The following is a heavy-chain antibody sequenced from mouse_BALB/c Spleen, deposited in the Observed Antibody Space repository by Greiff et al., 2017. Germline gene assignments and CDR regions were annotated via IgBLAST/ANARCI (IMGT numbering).Heavy chain of an antibody. CDR1: GYSFTSYY. V-gene: IGHV1-66*01. D-gene: IGHD1-1*01. Sequence: QVQLQQSGPELVKPGASVKISCKASGYSFTSYYIHWVKQRPGQGLEWIGWIFPGSGNTKYNEKFKGKATLTADTSSSTAYMQLSSLTSEDSAVYFCARNYGSIYAMDYWGQGTSVTVSS. CDR3: ARNYGSIYAMDY. J-gene: IGHJ4*01. CDR2: IFPGSGNT.